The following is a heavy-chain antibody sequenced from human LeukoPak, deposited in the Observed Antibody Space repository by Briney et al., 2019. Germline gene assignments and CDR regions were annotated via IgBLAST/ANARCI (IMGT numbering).Heavy chain of an antibody. Sequence: PGGSLRLSCAASGFTFSSYAMSWVRQAPGKGLEWVSAISGSGGSTYYADSVKGRFTISRDNSKNTLYLQMNSMRAEDTAVYYCAKGLRDIVAFMDVWGQGTLVTVSS. CDR2: ISGSGGST. CDR1: GFTFSSYA. CDR3: AKGLRDIVAFMDV. V-gene: IGHV3-23*01. D-gene: IGHD5-12*01. J-gene: IGHJ4*02.